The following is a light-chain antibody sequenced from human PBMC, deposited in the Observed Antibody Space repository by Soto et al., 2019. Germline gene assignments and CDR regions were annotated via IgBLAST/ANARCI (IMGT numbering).Light chain of an antibody. CDR3: HQYGSSPPYT. V-gene: IGKV3-20*01. Sequence: EIVLTQSPGTLSLSPGERATLSCRASQSVSGAYLAWYQQRPGQAPRLLIYGASTRATDIPDRFTGSGSGTVFTLTISRLEPDDFAVYYCHQYGSSPPYTFGQGTRLEI. CDR2: GAS. J-gene: IGKJ2*01. CDR1: QSVSGAY.